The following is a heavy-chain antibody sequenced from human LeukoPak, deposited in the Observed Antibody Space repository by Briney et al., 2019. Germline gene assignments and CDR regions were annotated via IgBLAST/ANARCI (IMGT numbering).Heavy chain of an antibody. D-gene: IGHD5-12*01. CDR2: IYYSGST. CDR1: GGSISSSSYF. Sequence: SETLSLTCTVSGGSISSSSYFWGWIRQPPGKGLEWIGRIYYSGSTYYNPSLESRVTISVDTSKNQFSLKLNSVTAADTAVYYCSRHGGLKYGGYENGFDYWGQGTLVTVSS. V-gene: IGHV4-39*01. CDR3: SRHGGLKYGGYENGFDY. J-gene: IGHJ4*02.